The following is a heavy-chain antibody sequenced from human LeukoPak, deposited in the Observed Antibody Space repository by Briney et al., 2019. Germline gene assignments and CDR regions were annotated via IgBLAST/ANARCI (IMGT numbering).Heavy chain of an antibody. CDR2: INPSSGGT. CDR3: ARLASDIVVVPAAV. Sequence: ASVKVSCKASGYTFTGYYMHWVRQAPGQGLEWMGWINPSSGGTNYAQKFQGRVTMTRDTSISTAYMELSRLRSDDTAVYYCARLASDIVVVPAAVWGQGTLVTVSS. V-gene: IGHV1-2*02. D-gene: IGHD2-2*01. CDR1: GYTFTGYY. J-gene: IGHJ4*02.